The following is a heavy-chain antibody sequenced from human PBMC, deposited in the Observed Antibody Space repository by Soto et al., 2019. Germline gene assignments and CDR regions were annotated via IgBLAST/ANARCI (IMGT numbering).Heavy chain of an antibody. J-gene: IGHJ4*02. Sequence: EVQLVESGGGLVQPGRSLRLSCAASGFTFHNYAMHWVRQAPGKGLEWVSGISWNSADVGYANSVKGRFTISRDNAKISLYLLMISLRAEDTALDSCSRDPLGSGRAAAGGWGQGNLVNVSS. CDR2: ISWNSADV. V-gene: IGHV3-9*01. CDR1: GFTFHNYA. D-gene: IGHD6-13*01. CDR3: SRDPLGSGRAAAGG.